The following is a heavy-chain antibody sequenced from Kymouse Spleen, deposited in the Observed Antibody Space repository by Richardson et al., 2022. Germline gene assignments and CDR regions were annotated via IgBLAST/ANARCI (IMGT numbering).Heavy chain of an antibody. J-gene: IGHJ4*02,IGHJ5*02. Sequence: QVQLVQSGAEVKKPGASVKVSCKASGYTFTSYAMHWVRQAPGQRLEWMGWINAGNGNTKYSQKFQGRVTITRDTSASTAYMELSSLRSEDTAVYYCARGYDILTGYYKRWGQGTLVTVSS. CDR1: GYTFTSYA. D-gene: IGHD3-9*01. CDR3: ARGYDILTGYYKR. V-gene: IGHV1-3*01. CDR2: INAGNGNT.